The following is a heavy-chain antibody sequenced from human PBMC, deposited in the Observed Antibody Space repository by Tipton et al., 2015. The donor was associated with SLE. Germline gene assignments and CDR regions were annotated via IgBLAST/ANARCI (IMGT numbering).Heavy chain of an antibody. V-gene: IGHV4-59*01. J-gene: IGHJ4*02. Sequence: TLSLTCTVSGDSIRSYYWSWIRQPPGKGLEWIGYIYYSGSTNYNPSLKSRVTISVDTSKNQFSLKLSSVTAADTAVYYCAREGAYYGGNSFDYWGQGTLVTVSS. CDR3: AREGAYYGGNSFDY. CDR1: GDSIRSYY. CDR2: IYYSGST. D-gene: IGHD4-23*01.